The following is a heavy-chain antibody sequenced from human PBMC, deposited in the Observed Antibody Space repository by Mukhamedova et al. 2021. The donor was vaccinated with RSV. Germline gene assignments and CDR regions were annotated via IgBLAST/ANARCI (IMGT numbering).Heavy chain of an antibody. CDR3: ARWLGTYSACDY. J-gene: IGHJ4*02. Sequence: AFIRYDGSSQYCADSVKGRFTLSRDNTRNTLYPQMNSPRAEDTGVYYCARWLGTYSACDYWGQGTLVTVPS. V-gene: IGHV3-33*01. D-gene: IGHD1-26*01. CDR2: IRYDGSSQ.